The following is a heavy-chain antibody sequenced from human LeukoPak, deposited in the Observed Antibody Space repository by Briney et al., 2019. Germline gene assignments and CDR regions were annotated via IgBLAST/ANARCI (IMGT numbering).Heavy chain of an antibody. J-gene: IGHJ4*02. Sequence: PGGSLRLSCAASGFTFSNARMSWVRQAPGKGLEWVGRIKSKTDGGTTDYAAPVKGRFTISRDDSKNTLYLQMNSLKTEDTAVYYCTTEDYVWGSFDYWGQGTLVTVPS. CDR1: GFTFSNAR. CDR2: IKSKTDGGTT. V-gene: IGHV3-15*01. D-gene: IGHD3-16*01. CDR3: TTEDYVWGSFDY.